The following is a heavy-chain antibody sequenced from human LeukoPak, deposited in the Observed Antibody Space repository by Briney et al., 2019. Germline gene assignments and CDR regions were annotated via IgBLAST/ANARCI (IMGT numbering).Heavy chain of an antibody. V-gene: IGHV1-69*11. CDR1: GGTFSSYA. CDR2: IIPILATE. J-gene: IGHJ4*02. CDR3: ARDRRAAGGFFSPEY. Sequence: SVKVSCKASGGTFSSYAFSWVRQAPGQGLEWMGRIIPILATEFYAQKVQDRLTITADPSTSTAYMELSSLRSDNMAVYYCARDRRAAGGFFSPEYWGQGTQVTVSS. D-gene: IGHD6-13*01.